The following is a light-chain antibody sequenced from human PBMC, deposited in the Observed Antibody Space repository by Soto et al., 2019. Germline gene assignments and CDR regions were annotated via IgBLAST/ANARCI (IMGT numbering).Light chain of an antibody. CDR2: DVT. CDR1: SSDVGGYNY. J-gene: IGLJ1*01. V-gene: IGLV2-14*01. Sequence: QSALTQPASVSGSPGQSITISCTGTSSDVGGYNYVSWYQQYPGKAPKLMIYDVTNRPSGVSNRFSGSKSGSTASLTISGLQAEDEAEYYCSSYTNINTRACVFGTGTKVTVL. CDR3: SSYTNINTRACV.